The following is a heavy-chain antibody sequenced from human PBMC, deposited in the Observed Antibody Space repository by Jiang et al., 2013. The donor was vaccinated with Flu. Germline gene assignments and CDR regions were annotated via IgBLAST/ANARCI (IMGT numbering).Heavy chain of an antibody. CDR2: IYYSGST. V-gene: IGHV4-59*01. Sequence: LLKPSETLSLTCTVSGGTISSYYWSWIRQPPGKGLEWIGYIYYSGSTNYNPSLKSRVTISVDTSKNQFSLKLSSVTAADTAVYYCARGGGYYYYGMDVWGQGATVTVSS. J-gene: IGHJ6*02. CDR3: ARGGGYYYYGMDV. D-gene: IGHD1-26*01. CDR1: GGTISSYY.